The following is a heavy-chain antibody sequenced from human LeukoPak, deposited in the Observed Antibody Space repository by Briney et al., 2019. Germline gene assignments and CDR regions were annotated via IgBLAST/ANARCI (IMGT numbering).Heavy chain of an antibody. CDR1: GFTFSSYW. V-gene: IGHV3-74*01. Sequence: QPGGSLRLSCAASGFTFSSYWMHWVRKAPGKGLVWVSRINSDGSSTSYADSVKGRFTISRDNAKNTLYLQMNSLRAEDTAVYYFARARAVLRYFDSHLDYWGQGTLVTVSS. J-gene: IGHJ4*02. D-gene: IGHD3-9*01. CDR2: INSDGSST. CDR3: ARARAVLRYFDSHLDY.